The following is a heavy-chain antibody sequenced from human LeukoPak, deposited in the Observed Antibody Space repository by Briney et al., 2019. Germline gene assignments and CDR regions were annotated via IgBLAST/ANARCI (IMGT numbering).Heavy chain of an antibody. J-gene: IGHJ4*02. Sequence: GGSLRLSCAASGFTFSSDEMNWVRQAPGKGLEWVSYISSSGSTIYYADSVKGRFTISRDNAKNSLYLQMNSLRAEDTAVYYCARDRPNLEPYDYWGQGTLVTVSS. CDR3: ARDRPNLEPYDY. CDR1: GFTFSSDE. D-gene: IGHD1-1*01. V-gene: IGHV3-48*03. CDR2: ISSSGSTI.